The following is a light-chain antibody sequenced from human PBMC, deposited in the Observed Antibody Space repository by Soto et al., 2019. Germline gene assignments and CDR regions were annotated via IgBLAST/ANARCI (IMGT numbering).Light chain of an antibody. CDR3: DQVNSYPIT. CDR1: QGISSY. V-gene: IGKV1-9*01. Sequence: DIQLTQSPSFLSASVGDRVTITCRASQGISSYLAWSQKKPGKAHKLRIYAASTVHRVVTSRFSGIGSGTEFTLTISSAHPKDFAPYYCDQVNSYPITFGQGTRVEIK. J-gene: IGKJ5*01. CDR2: AAS.